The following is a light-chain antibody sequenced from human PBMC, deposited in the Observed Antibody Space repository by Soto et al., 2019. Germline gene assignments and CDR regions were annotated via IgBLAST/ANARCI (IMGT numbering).Light chain of an antibody. V-gene: IGKV3-20*01. J-gene: IGKJ1*01. CDR3: QQYGSSPPWT. CDR1: QSVSSSY. Sequence: EIVLTQSPGTLSLSPGERATLSCRASQSVSSSYLAWYQQKPGQAPRPLIYGASRRATGIPDRFSGSVSGTGFTLTISRLEPEDFAVYYCQQYGSSPPWTFGQGTKVEIK. CDR2: GAS.